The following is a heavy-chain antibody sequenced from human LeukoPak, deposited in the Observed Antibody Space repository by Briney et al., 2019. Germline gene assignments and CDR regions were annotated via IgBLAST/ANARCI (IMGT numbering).Heavy chain of an antibody. Sequence: GVSLRLFCIASGFTFSSYWMSWVREAPGKGLERVANIKQDGREKYYVDSVKGRFTISRDNAKNSLYLQMNSLRAEDTAVYYCARESRVGSGWYDYYFDYWGQGTLVTVSS. J-gene: IGHJ4*02. D-gene: IGHD6-13*01. CDR3: ARESRVGSGWYDYYFDY. V-gene: IGHV3-7*01. CDR2: IKQDGREK. CDR1: GFTFSSYW.